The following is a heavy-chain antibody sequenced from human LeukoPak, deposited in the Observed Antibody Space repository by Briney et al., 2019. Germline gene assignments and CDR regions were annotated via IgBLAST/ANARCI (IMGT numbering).Heavy chain of an antibody. D-gene: IGHD3-22*01. V-gene: IGHV4-61*02. CDR3: VRDSSGYYPIFDY. Sequence: KASETLSLTCTVSGGSISSGSYYWSWIRQPAGKGLEWIGRIYTSGSTNYNPSLKSRVTISVDTSKNQFSLKLSYVPAADTAVYYCVRDSSGYYPIFDYWGQGTLVTVSS. CDR2: IYTSGST. J-gene: IGHJ4*02. CDR1: GGSISSGSYY.